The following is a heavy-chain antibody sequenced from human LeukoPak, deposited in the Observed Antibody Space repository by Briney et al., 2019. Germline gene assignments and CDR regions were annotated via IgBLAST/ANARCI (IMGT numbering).Heavy chain of an antibody. CDR2: IIPIFGTA. V-gene: IGHV1-69*01. CDR3: ARFVWTTGRAFDI. D-gene: IGHD4-17*01. Sequence: GASVKVSCKASGGTFSSYAISWVRQAPGQGLEWMGGIIPIFGTANYAQKFQGRVTITADESTSTAYMELSSLRSEDTAVYYCARFVWTTGRAFDIWGQGTMVTVSS. CDR1: GGTFSSYA. J-gene: IGHJ3*02.